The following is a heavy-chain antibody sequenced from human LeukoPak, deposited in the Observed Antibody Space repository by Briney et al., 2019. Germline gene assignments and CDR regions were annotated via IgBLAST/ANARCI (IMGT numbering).Heavy chain of an antibody. Sequence: GASVKVSCKASGYTFTSYGISWVRQAPGQGLEWMGWISAYNGNTNYAQKLQGRVTMTTDTSTSTAYMELRSLRSDDTAVYYCARGRTRYDSSGYYHLSTDYWGQGTLVTVSS. V-gene: IGHV1-18*01. D-gene: IGHD3-22*01. J-gene: IGHJ4*02. CDR2: ISAYNGNT. CDR3: ARGRTRYDSSGYYHLSTDY. CDR1: GYTFTSYG.